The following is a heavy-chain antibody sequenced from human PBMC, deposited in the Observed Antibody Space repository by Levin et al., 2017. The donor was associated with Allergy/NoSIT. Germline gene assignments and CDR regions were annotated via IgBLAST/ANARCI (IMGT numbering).Heavy chain of an antibody. CDR3: ATEGSSSWYNWFDP. Sequence: SCAASGFTFSSYRMTWVRQAPGKGLEWVSYISPASSTIYYADSVKGRFTISRDNAKNSLYLQMNSLTDEDTADYYCATEGSSSWYNWFDPWGQGILVTVSS. CDR1: GFTFSSYR. D-gene: IGHD6-13*01. J-gene: IGHJ5*02. V-gene: IGHV3-48*02. CDR2: ISPASSTI.